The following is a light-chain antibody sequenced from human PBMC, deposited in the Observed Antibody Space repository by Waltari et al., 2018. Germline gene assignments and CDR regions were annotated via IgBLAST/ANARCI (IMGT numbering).Light chain of an antibody. CDR2: GST. J-gene: IGLJ3*02. CDR3: QSYDTSLSVV. V-gene: IGLV1-40*01. CDR1: GPTIGAGHA. Sequence: SVLTQPPSVSGAPGQRVTISCTGSGPTIGAGHAVPWYQQLPRAAPKLPIYGSTSRPLGVPARFFGSTSGTSASLAITGLQAEDEADYYCQSYDTSLSVVFGGGTKLTVL.